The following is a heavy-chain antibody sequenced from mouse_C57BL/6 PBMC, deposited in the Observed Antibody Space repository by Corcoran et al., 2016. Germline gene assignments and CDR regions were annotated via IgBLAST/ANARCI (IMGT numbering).Heavy chain of an antibody. Sequence: QVQLQQSGAELVKPGASVKISCKASGYAFSSYWMNWVKQRPGKGLEWIGQIYPGDGDTNYNGKFKGKATLTADKSSSTAYMQLSSLTSEDSAVYFCASNWGDDWYVDVWGTGTTVTVSS. CDR3: ASNWGDDWYVDV. CDR2: IYPGDGDT. J-gene: IGHJ1*03. CDR1: GYAFSSYW. V-gene: IGHV1-80*01. D-gene: IGHD4-1*01.